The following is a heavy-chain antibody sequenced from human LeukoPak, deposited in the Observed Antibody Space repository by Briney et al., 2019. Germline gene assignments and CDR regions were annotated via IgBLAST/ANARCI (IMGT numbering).Heavy chain of an antibody. V-gene: IGHV3-64D*09. J-gene: IGHJ4*02. Sequence: SGGSLRLSCSASGFTFSAYAMYWVRQAPGKGLEYVSGISSNGGSSFYADSVKGRFTFSRDNSKNTLYLQMSSLRAEDTAVYYCVEITSVTGGDCWGQGTRLTVSS. CDR1: GFTFSAYA. D-gene: IGHD1-1*01. CDR2: ISSNGGSS. CDR3: VEITSVTGGDC.